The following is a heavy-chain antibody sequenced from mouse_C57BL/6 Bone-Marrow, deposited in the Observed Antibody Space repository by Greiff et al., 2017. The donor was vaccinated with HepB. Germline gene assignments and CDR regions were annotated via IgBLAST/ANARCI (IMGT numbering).Heavy chain of an antibody. CDR2: ISSGGSYT. D-gene: IGHD1-1*01. Sequence: EVQLVESGGDLVKPGGSLKLSCAASGFTFSSYGMSWVRQTPDKRLEWVATISSGGSYTYYPDSVKRRFTISRDNAKNTLYLQMSSLKSEDTAMYYCARLLTRGYWGQGTTLTVSS. CDR3: ARLLTRGY. V-gene: IGHV5-6*01. CDR1: GFTFSSYG. J-gene: IGHJ2*01.